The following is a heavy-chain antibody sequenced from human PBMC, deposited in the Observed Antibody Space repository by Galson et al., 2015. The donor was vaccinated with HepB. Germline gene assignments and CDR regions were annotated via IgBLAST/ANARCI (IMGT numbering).Heavy chain of an antibody. J-gene: IGHJ4*02. CDR1: GFTFTYYS. CDR2: ISNDGSKK. CDR3: ARDPIPPDVAVLGSAFDY. D-gene: IGHD6-19*01. V-gene: IGHV3-30*04. Sequence: SLRLSCAASGFTFTYYSIHWVRQAPGKGLQWVAVISNDGSKKYYADSVKGRFTISRDNSKNTVYLQMNSLRVEDTAVYYCARDPIPPDVAVLGSAFDYWGQGTLVTVSS.